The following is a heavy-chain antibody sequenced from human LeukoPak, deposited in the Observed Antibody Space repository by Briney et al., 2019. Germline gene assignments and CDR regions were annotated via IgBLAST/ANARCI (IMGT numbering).Heavy chain of an antibody. CDR1: GGSFSGYY. CDR3: ARGPNYYDSSGYSDY. Sequence: SETLSLTCAVYGGSFSGYYWSWIRQPPGKGLEWIGGINRSGSTNYNPSLKSRVTISVDTSKNQFSLKLSSVTAADTAVYYCARGPNYYDSSGYSDYWGQGTLVTVSS. J-gene: IGHJ4*02. CDR2: INRSGST. D-gene: IGHD3-22*01. V-gene: IGHV4-34*01.